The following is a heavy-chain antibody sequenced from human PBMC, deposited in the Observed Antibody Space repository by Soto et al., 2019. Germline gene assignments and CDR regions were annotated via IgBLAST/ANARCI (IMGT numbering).Heavy chain of an antibody. Sequence: QVQLQESGPGLVKPSQTLSLTCTVSGGSINSGGYCWSWIRQHPGKGLDWIGCISYGGSTSYNPSPKTRVTISLDTSKNQFSLKLTSVTAADTAVYYCSRGILVWGQGALITVSS. D-gene: IGHD5-18*01. J-gene: IGHJ4*02. CDR2: ISYGGST. V-gene: IGHV4-31*03. CDR3: SRGILV. CDR1: GGSINSGGYC.